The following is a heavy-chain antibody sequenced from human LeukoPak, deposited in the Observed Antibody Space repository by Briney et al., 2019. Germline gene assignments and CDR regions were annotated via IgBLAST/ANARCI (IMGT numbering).Heavy chain of an antibody. V-gene: IGHV3-30*04. CDR3: ARAPPNSWIDY. CDR2: IPYDGSDK. Sequence: PGRSLRLSCAASGFTFSNFALYWVRQAPGKGLEWVTVIPYDGSDKHYADSVKGRFTISRDNSKNTLYLQMNSLRDGDTAVYYCARAPPNSWIDYWGQGTLVTVSS. J-gene: IGHJ4*02. CDR1: GFTFSNFA. D-gene: IGHD1/OR15-1a*01.